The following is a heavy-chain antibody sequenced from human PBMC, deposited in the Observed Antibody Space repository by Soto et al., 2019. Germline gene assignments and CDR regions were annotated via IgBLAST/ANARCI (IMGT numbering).Heavy chain of an antibody. D-gene: IGHD5-12*01. J-gene: IGHJ4*02. CDR1: GGSFSGYY. V-gene: IGHV4-34*01. Sequence: SETLSLTCAVYGGSFSGYYWSWIRQPPGKGLEWIGEINHSGSTNYNPSLKSRVTISVDTSKNQFSLRAEDTAVYYCASRDGYKNLGWLWGQGTLVTVSS. CDR2: INHSGST. CDR3: ASRDGYKNLGWL.